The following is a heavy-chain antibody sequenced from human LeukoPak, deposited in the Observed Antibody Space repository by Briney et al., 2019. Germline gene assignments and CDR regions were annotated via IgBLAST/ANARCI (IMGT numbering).Heavy chain of an antibody. CDR2: FDPEDGET. CDR1: GYTLTELS. D-gene: IGHD6-19*01. V-gene: IGHV1-24*01. Sequence: ASVKVSYKVSGYTLTELSMHWVRKATGKGLEWMGGFDPEDGETIYAQKFQGRVTMTEDTSTDTAYMELSSLRSEDTAVYYCATVRGSGWYFDYWGQGTLVTVSS. CDR3: ATVRGSGWYFDY. J-gene: IGHJ4*02.